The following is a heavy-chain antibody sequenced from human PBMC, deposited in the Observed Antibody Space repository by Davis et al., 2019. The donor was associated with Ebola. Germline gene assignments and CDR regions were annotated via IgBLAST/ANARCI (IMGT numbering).Heavy chain of an antibody. V-gene: IGHV3-30*18. CDR3: AKIGGTIAEFDY. CDR2: ISYDGSNK. Sequence: PGGSLRLSCAASGFTFSSYGMHWVRQAPGKGLEWVAVISYDGSNKYYADSVKGRFTISRDNSKNTLYLQMNSLRAEDTAVYYCAKIGGTIAEFDYWGQGTLVTVSS. J-gene: IGHJ4*02. D-gene: IGHD3-10*01. CDR1: GFTFSSYG.